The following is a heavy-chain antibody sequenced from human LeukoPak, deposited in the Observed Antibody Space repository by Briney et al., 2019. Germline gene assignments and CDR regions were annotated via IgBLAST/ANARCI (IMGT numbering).Heavy chain of an antibody. CDR3: AKPLWFGELPPGY. CDR2: ISGSGGST. D-gene: IGHD3-10*01. CDR1: GFTFSSYA. Sequence: GGPLRLSCAASGFTFSSYAMSWVRQAPGKGLEWVSAISGSGGSTYYADSVKGRFTISRDNSKNTLYLQMNSLRAEDTAVYYCAKPLWFGELPPGYWGQGTLVTVSS. J-gene: IGHJ4*02. V-gene: IGHV3-23*01.